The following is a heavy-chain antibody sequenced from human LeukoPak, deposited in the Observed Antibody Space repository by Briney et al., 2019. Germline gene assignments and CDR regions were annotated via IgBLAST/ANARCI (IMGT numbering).Heavy chain of an antibody. CDR1: GGTFSSYA. Sequence: ASVKVSCKASGGTFSSYAISWVRQAPGQGLEWMGGIIPIFGTANYAQKFQGRVTITADESTSTAYMELSSLRSEDTAVYYCARDVEDIVVVPAAIRPTYIWFDPWGQGTLVTVSS. J-gene: IGHJ5*02. D-gene: IGHD2-2*01. V-gene: IGHV1-69*13. CDR3: ARDVEDIVVVPAAIRPTYIWFDP. CDR2: IIPIFGTA.